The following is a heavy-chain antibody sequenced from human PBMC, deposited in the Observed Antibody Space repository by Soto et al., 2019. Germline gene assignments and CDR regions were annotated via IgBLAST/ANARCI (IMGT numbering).Heavy chain of an antibody. Sequence: QSVGSLRLSCVASGFTFSDYAMTWVRQAPGKGLEWVSVISATGATTYYADSVRGRFTISRDNSKNTLNLQMNDLRVEDTAVIYCAKGRKSTEKDIAVMLAAASSIQHWGQGTLVTVSS. V-gene: IGHV3-23*01. CDR3: AKGRKSTEKDIAVMLAAASSIQH. J-gene: IGHJ1*01. CDR2: ISATGATT. D-gene: IGHD2-15*01. CDR1: GFTFSDYA.